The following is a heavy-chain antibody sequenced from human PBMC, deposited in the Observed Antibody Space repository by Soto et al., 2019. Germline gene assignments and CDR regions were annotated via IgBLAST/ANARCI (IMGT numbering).Heavy chain of an antibody. Sequence: PSETLSLTCTVSGGSISSGGYYWSWIRQHPGKGLEWIGYIYYSGSTYYNPSLKSRVTISVDTSKNQFSLKLSSVTAADTAVYYCARDSAQYYGSGSYYNGDYYYYGMDVWGQGTTVTVSS. V-gene: IGHV4-31*03. J-gene: IGHJ6*02. CDR2: IYYSGST. CDR1: GGSISSGGYY. CDR3: ARDSAQYYGSGSYYNGDYYYYGMDV. D-gene: IGHD3-10*01.